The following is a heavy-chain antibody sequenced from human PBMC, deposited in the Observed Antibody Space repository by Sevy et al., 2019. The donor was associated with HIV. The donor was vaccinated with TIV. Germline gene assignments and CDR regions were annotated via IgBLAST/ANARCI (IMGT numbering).Heavy chain of an antibody. Sequence: GGSLRLSCAASGFTLSSYWMSWVRQAPGKGLEWVANIKQDGSEKYYVDSVKGRFSISRDNAKNSLYLQMDSLRAEDTAVYYCARDDLYYDSSGYALDYWGQGTQVTVSS. V-gene: IGHV3-7*01. D-gene: IGHD3-22*01. CDR1: GFTLSSYW. CDR3: ARDDLYYDSSGYALDY. CDR2: IKQDGSEK. J-gene: IGHJ4*02.